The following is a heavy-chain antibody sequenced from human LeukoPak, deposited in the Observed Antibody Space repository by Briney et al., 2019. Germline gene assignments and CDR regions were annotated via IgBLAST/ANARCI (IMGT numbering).Heavy chain of an antibody. CDR3: VKRDRGTFDY. CDR1: GFSFSVFW. D-gene: IGHD5-24*01. J-gene: IGHJ4*02. CDR2: IRSDGTTT. Sequence: GGSLRLSCEDSGFSFSVFWMHWVRQAPGKGLVWVSRIRSDGTTTDYADSVKGRFTISRDNSKNMLYLQMNGLRAEDTAVYYCVKRDRGTFDYWGQGTLVTVSS. V-gene: IGHV3-74*01.